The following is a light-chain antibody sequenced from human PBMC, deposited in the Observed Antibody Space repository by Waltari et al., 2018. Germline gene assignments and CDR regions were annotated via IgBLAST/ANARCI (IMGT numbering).Light chain of an antibody. Sequence: QSVLTQPPSVSGAPGQRVTISCTGSSSNIGADYDVHWYQHLPGKVPKLLIYGNDAWPSGVPVRFSASKSGTSAYLAISGLQPDDEAYYYCQSYDSGLSASVFGGGTKLTVL. CDR2: GND. CDR3: QSYDSGLSASV. V-gene: IGLV1-40*01. J-gene: IGLJ3*02. CDR1: SSNIGADYD.